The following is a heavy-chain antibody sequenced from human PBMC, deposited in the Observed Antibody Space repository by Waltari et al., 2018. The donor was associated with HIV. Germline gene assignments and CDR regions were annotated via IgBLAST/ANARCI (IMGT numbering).Heavy chain of an antibody. D-gene: IGHD2-15*01. CDR3: ARTYCSGGSCYSNYFHY. CDR2: IYYSGGT. V-gene: IGHV4-39*07. J-gene: IGHJ4*02. CDR1: GGSISSSSYY. Sequence: QLQLQESGPGLVKPSETLSLTCTVSGGSISSSSYYWGWIRQPPGKGLEWIGSIYYSGGTYYNPTPKSRVTISGDTSKNQFSLKLSSVTAADTAVYYCARTYCSGGSCYSNYFHYWGQGTLVTVSS.